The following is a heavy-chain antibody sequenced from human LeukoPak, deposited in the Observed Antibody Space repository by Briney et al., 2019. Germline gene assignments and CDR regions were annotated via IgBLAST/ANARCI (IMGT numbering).Heavy chain of an antibody. CDR3: ARVNTSGYGILSDY. J-gene: IGHJ4*02. V-gene: IGHV1-18*01. CDR1: GGTFSSYA. D-gene: IGHD5-12*01. CDR2: ISAYNGNT. Sequence: ASVKVSCKASGGTFSSYAISWVRQAPGQGLEWMGWISAYNGNTNYAQKLQGRVTMTTDTSTSTAYMELRSLRSDDTAVYYCARVNTSGYGILSDYWGQGTLVTVSS.